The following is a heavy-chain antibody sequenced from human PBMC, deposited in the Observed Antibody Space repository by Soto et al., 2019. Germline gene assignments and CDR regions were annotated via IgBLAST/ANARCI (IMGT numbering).Heavy chain of an antibody. J-gene: IGHJ6*02. CDR3: ARVKAAAAGTRNYYYYGMDV. Sequence: SQTLSLTCAISGDSVSSNSAAWNWIRQSPSRGLEWLGRTYYRSKWYNDYAVSVKSRITINPDTSKNQLSLQLNSVTPEDTAVYYCARVKAAAAGTRNYYYYGMDVWGQGTTVTVSS. D-gene: IGHD6-13*01. V-gene: IGHV6-1*01. CDR2: TYYRSKWYN. CDR1: GDSVSSNSAA.